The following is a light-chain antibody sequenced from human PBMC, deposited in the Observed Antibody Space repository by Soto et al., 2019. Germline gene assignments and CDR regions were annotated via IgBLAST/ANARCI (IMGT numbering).Light chain of an antibody. CDR1: QSLRNSY. V-gene: IGKV3-20*01. J-gene: IGKJ4*01. CDR3: QQYGNSPLT. CDR2: GVS. Sequence: EIVLTQSPGTLSLSPGDKATLSCRASQSLRNSYFGCHQQKPGQAPRLLIYGVSTRATGVPDRFSGSGSGTDFTLTISRVEPEDFAVYYCQQYGNSPLTFGGGTKVEIK.